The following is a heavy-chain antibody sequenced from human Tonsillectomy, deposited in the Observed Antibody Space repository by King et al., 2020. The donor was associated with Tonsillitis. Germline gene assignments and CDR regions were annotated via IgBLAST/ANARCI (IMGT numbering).Heavy chain of an antibody. Sequence: VQLVESGGGVVQPGRSLRLSCAASGFTFSNYGMHWVRQAPGKGLEWVAVIWYDGRNQYYADSVRGRFTISRDNSNKKLYLQMNRLRAEDTAVYYCAGGYDVSHYDFWSGPPYDSFDIWGQGTMVTVSS. D-gene: IGHD3-3*01. J-gene: IGHJ3*02. V-gene: IGHV3-33*01. CDR2: IWYDGRNQ. CDR1: GFTFSNYG. CDR3: AGGYDVSHYDFWSGPPYDSFDI.